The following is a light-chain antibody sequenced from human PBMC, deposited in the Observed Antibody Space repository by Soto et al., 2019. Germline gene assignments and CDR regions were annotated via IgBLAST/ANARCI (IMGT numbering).Light chain of an antibody. Sequence: DIQMTQSPSTLSASVGDRVTITCRASQSISSWLAWYQRKPGKAPKLLIYDASSLESGVPSRFSGSGSGTEFTLTISSLQPDDFATYYCQQYNSYHTFGGGTKVEIK. CDR3: QQYNSYHT. J-gene: IGKJ4*01. CDR2: DAS. V-gene: IGKV1-5*01. CDR1: QSISSW.